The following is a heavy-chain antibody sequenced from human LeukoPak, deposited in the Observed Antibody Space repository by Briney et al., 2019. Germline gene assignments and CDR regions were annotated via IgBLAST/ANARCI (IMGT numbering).Heavy chain of an antibody. CDR3: ARGSGRFGETLTDV. V-gene: IGHV1-8*01. D-gene: IGHD3-10*01. CDR2: MNPNSGNT. J-gene: IGHJ6*02. Sequence: ASVKVSCKASGYTFTSYDINWVRQATGQGLEWMGWMNPNSGNTGYAQKFQGRVTMTRNTSINTAYMELSSLRSEDTAVYYCARGSGRFGETLTDVWGQGTTVTVSS. CDR1: GYTFTSYD.